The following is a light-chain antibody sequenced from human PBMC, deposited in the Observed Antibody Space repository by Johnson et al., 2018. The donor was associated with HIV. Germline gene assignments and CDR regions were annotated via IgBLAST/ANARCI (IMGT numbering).Light chain of an antibody. J-gene: IGLJ1*01. CDR1: SSNIGNNY. CDR3: GTWDSSLSAGPYV. V-gene: IGLV1-51*02. Sequence: QSVLTQPPSVSAAPGQKVTISCSGSSSNIGNNYVSWYQQFPGTSPKLLIYENNKRPSGIPDRFSGSKSGTSATLGITGLQTGDEADYYCGTWDSSLSAGPYVFGTGTKVTVL. CDR2: ENN.